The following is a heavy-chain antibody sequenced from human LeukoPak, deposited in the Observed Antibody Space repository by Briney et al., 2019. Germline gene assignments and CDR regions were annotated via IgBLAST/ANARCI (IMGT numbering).Heavy chain of an antibody. Sequence: PSETLSLTCTVSGGSISSYYWSWIRQPPGKGLEWIGYISHRGSTNYNPSLNSRVTISLDTSKNQFSLKLSSVTAADTAVYKCARHKRGIVVDAFDIWGQGTMVTVSS. D-gene: IGHD3-22*01. V-gene: IGHV4-59*01. CDR1: GGSISSYY. J-gene: IGHJ3*02. CDR2: ISHRGST. CDR3: ARHKRGIVVDAFDI.